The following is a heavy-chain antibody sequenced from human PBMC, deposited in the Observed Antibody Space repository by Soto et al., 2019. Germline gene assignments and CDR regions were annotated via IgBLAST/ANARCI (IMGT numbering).Heavy chain of an antibody. CDR1: GGSIRNCY. V-gene: IGHV4-59*01. J-gene: IGHJ3*02. CDR2: IYYTGSS. CDR3: ARENIVLDAFDI. D-gene: IGHD2-8*01. Sequence: SETLSLTCTVSGGSIRNCYWSWIRQPPGKGLESIGYIYYTGSSNYSPTFKSRVTMSIDTSKNQFSLKLSSVTAADTAVYYCARENIVLDAFDIWGQGTMVTVSS.